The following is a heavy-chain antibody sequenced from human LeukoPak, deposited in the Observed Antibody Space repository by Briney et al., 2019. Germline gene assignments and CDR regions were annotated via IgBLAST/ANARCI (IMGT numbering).Heavy chain of an antibody. J-gene: IGHJ4*02. CDR1: GGSISSGDYY. Sequence: SETLSLTCIVSGGSISSGDYYWNWIRQPPGKGLEWIGYIYYSGSTYYNPSLKSRLTISVDTSKNQFSLRLSSVTAADTAVYYCARVAVVAARPGSVDYWGREPWSPSPQ. CDR3: ARVAVVAARPGSVDY. CDR2: IYYSGST. D-gene: IGHD6-6*01. V-gene: IGHV4-30-4*08.